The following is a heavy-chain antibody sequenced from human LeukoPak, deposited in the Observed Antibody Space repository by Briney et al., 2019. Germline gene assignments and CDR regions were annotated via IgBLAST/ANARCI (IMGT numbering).Heavy chain of an antibody. CDR3: AKNGIYYPVYYFDY. CDR1: GFTVSSNY. Sequence: GGSLRLSCAASGFTVSSNYMSWVRQAPGKGLEWVSAISGSGGSTYYADSVKGRFTISRDNSKNTLYLQMNSLRAEDTAVYYCAKNGIYYPVYYFDYWGQGTLVTVSS. V-gene: IGHV3-23*01. J-gene: IGHJ4*02. D-gene: IGHD3-10*01. CDR2: ISGSGGST.